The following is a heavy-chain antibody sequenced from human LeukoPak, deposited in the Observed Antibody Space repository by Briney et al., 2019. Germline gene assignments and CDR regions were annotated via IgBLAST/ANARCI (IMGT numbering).Heavy chain of an antibody. D-gene: IGHD2-2*01. J-gene: IGHJ4*02. CDR1: GYTFTSYG. CDR2: IIPIFGTA. CDR3: ARESSTSSIRPYYFDY. Sequence: GASVKVSCKASGYTFTSYGISWVRQAPGQGLEWMGGIIPIFGTANYAQKFQGRVTITADESTSTAYMELSSLRSEDTAVYYCARESSTSSIRPYYFDYWGQGTLVTVSS. V-gene: IGHV1-69*13.